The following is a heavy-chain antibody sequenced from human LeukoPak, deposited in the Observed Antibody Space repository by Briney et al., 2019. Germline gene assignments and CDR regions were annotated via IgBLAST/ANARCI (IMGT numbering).Heavy chain of an antibody. V-gene: IGHV1-18*01. J-gene: IGHJ6*03. CDR2: ISAYNGNT. Sequence: GASVKVSCKASGYTFTTYGISWVRQAPGQGLEWMGWISAYNGNTNYAQKFQGRVTMTTDTSTSTAYMELRSLRSDDTAVYYCARDSAGGYYYMDVWGKGTTVTISS. CDR1: GYTFTTYG. CDR3: ARDSAGGYYYMDV. D-gene: IGHD1-1*01.